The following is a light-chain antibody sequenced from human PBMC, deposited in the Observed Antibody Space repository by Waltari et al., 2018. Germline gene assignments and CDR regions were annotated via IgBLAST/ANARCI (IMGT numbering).Light chain of an antibody. CDR2: AAS. Sequence: DIQLTQSPSFLSASVGDRVSITCRASEDISSYLAWYQQRPGKAPKLLIYAASTLHSGVPSRFSGSGSGTEFTLTISSLQPEDFATYYCQLLNPYPRTFGQGTKVEIK. CDR3: QLLNPYPRT. J-gene: IGKJ1*01. CDR1: EDISSY. V-gene: IGKV1-9*01.